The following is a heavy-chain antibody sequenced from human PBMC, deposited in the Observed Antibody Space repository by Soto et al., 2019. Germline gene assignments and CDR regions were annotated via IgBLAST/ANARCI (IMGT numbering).Heavy chain of an antibody. J-gene: IGHJ4*02. CDR2: IYYSGST. Sequence: PSETLSLTCTVSGGSVSSGSYYWSWIRQPPGKGLEWIGYIYYSGSTNYNPSLKSRVTISVDTSKNQFSLKLSSVAAADTAVYYCARKSEGLWFGESFDYWGQGTLVTVSS. V-gene: IGHV4-61*01. CDR1: GGSVSSGSYY. CDR3: ARKSEGLWFGESFDY. D-gene: IGHD3-10*01.